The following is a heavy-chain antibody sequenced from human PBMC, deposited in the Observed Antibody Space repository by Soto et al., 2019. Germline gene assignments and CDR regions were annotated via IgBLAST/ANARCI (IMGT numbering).Heavy chain of an antibody. Sequence: PSETLSLTCTVSGGPISSGGYYWSWIRQHPGKGLEWIGYIYYSGSTYYNPSLKSRVTISVDTSKNQFSLKLSSVTAADTAVYYCARALGIPNWFDPWGQGTLVPVSS. J-gene: IGHJ5*02. V-gene: IGHV4-31*03. CDR2: IYYSGST. CDR1: GGPISSGGYY. CDR3: ARALGIPNWFDP.